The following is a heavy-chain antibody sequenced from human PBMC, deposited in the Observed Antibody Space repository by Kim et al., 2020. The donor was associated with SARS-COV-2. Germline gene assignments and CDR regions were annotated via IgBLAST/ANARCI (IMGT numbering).Heavy chain of an antibody. CDR3: ARVLSYYYGMDV. Sequence: KYYADPVEGRFTISRDNSKNTLYLQMNSLRAEDTAVYYCARVLSYYYGMDVWGQGTTVTVSS. J-gene: IGHJ6*02. V-gene: IGHV3-33*01. CDR2: K.